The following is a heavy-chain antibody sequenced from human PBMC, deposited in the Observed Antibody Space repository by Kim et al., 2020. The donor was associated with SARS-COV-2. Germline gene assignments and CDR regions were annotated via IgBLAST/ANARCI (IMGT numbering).Heavy chain of an antibody. V-gene: IGHV3-53*01. Sequence: GSLRLSCAGSGFSVSSNYMSWVRQAPGKGLEWVSVIYSGGNIFYADSVKGRFTISRDNSENTLYLQMNSLRAEDTAVYYCARRWYYDSRGYYFDYWGQGTLVTVSS. CDR1: GFSVSSNY. CDR2: IYSGGNI. CDR3: ARRWYYDSRGYYFDY. D-gene: IGHD3-22*01. J-gene: IGHJ4*02.